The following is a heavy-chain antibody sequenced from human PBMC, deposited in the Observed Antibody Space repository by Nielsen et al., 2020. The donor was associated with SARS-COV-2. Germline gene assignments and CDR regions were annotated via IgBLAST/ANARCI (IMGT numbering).Heavy chain of an antibody. CDR1: GFTFSSYA. J-gene: IGHJ4*02. D-gene: IGHD4-17*01. CDR2: ISGSGGST. CDR3: AKELDYGDYGVDY. Sequence: GESLKISCAASGFTFSSYAMSWVRQAPGKGLEWVSAISGSGGSTYYADSVKGRFTISRDNSKNTLYLQMNSLRAEDTAVYYCAKELDYGDYGVDYWGQGTLVTVSS. V-gene: IGHV3-23*01.